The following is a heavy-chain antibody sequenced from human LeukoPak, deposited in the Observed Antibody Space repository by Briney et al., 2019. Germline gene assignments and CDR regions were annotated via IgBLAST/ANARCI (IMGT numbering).Heavy chain of an antibody. D-gene: IGHD3-16*01. V-gene: IGHV3-74*01. CDR2: INTDGSST. Sequence: PGGSLRLSCTASGFTFSGYWMHWVRQAPGKGLVWVSRINTDGSSTRYADSVKGRFTISRDNAKNTVYLQMNSLRPEDTAMYYCARLYSYAYDYWGQGTLVTVSS. J-gene: IGHJ4*02. CDR3: ARLYSYAYDY. CDR1: GFTFSGYW.